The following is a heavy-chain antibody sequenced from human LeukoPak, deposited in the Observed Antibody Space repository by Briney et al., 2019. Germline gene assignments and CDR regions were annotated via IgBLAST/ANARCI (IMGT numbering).Heavy chain of an antibody. CDR2: IRISGSHI. CDR1: GFTFSDYY. V-gene: IGHV3-11*01. Sequence: PGGSLRLSCAASGFTFSDYYMRWIRQAPGKGLEWVSYIRISGSHIYYADPVKGRFTISRDNAKNSLYLQMNSLRAEDTAVYYCARATAQAFQYYFDYWGQGTLVTVSS. J-gene: IGHJ4*02. D-gene: IGHD1-14*01. CDR3: ARATAQAFQYYFDY.